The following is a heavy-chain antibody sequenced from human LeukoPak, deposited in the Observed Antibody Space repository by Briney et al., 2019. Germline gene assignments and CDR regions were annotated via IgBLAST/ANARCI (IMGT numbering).Heavy chain of an antibody. J-gene: IGHJ4*02. Sequence: ASVKVSCKASGGTFSSYAISWVRQAPGQGLEWMGGIIPIFGTANYAQKFQGRVTITADESTSTAYMELSSLRSEDTAVYYCAREALAAAGTAEGSDYWGQGTLVTVSS. CDR1: GGTFSSYA. D-gene: IGHD6-13*01. CDR2: IIPIFGTA. CDR3: AREALAAAGTAEGSDY. V-gene: IGHV1-69*13.